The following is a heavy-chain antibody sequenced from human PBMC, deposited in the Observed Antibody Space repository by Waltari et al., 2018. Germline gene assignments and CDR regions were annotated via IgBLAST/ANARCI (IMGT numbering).Heavy chain of an antibody. CDR3: ARGLIYCSSGSCVGY. Sequence: QGQLQQWGAGLLQPSETLSLTCTVPGGSFNAFFWTWIRQAPGKGLEWIGESHHSGYTNYNPSRKSRVSISVDTSKREFSLKMTSVTAADTAMYYCARGLIYCSSGSCVGYWGQGTLVTVSS. J-gene: IGHJ4*02. CDR1: GGSFNAFF. D-gene: IGHD2-15*01. CDR2: SHHSGYT. V-gene: IGHV4-34*01.